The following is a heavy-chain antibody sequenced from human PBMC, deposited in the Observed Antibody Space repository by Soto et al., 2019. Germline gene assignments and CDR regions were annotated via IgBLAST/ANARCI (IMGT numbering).Heavy chain of an antibody. J-gene: IGHJ4*02. CDR3: ARGSAGHYNSGTLLD. CDR1: GLAFSTSA. CDR2: ISYDGSNE. V-gene: IGHV3-30-3*01. D-gene: IGHD3-10*01. Sequence: PGGSLRLGGTSCGLAFSTSAVQWVRQASGNGLEWVAVISYDGSNEYYVDSVKGRFTISRDNSKNTLYLQMNSLREDDTAVYYCARGSAGHYNSGTLLDWGQGTLVTVPS.